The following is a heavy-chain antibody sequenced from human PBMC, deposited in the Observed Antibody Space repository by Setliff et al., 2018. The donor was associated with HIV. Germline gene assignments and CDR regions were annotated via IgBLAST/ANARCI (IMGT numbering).Heavy chain of an antibody. CDR3: AKSGGLAAAGTVHFDY. D-gene: IGHD6-13*01. V-gene: IGHV3-21*04. Sequence: PGGSLRLSCAASGFTFSSYAMSWVRQAPGKGLEWVSYISSSSSYTNYADSVKGRFTISRDNAKNSLYLQMNSLRAEDTAVYYCAKSGGLAAAGTVHFDYWGQGTLVTVSS. CDR2: ISSSSSYT. CDR1: GFTFSSYA. J-gene: IGHJ4*02.